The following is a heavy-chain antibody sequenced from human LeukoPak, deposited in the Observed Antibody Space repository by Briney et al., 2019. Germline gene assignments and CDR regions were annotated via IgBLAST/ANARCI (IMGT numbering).Heavy chain of an antibody. CDR2: IIGSGGTT. V-gene: IGHV3-23*01. J-gene: IGHJ4*02. CDR1: GFTFSSYA. D-gene: IGHD6-19*01. CDR3: AKEPIAVPGTFNY. Sequence: GGSLRLSCAASGFTFSSYAMSWVRQAPGKGLEWVSTIIGSGGTTYYADSVKGRFTISRDNSKNTLYLQMNSLRAEDTALYYCAKEPIAVPGTFNYWGQGTLVTVSS.